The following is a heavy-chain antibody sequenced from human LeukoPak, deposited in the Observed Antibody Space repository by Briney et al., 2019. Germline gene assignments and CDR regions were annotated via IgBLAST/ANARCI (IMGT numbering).Heavy chain of an antibody. V-gene: IGHV4-34*01. Sequence: SETLSLTCAVYGGSFSGYYWSWIRQPPGKGLEWIGEINHSGSTNYNPSLKSRVTISVDTSKNQFSLKLSSVTAADTAAYYCATCYGDTFCDYWGQGTLVTVSS. CDR1: GGSFSGYY. D-gene: IGHD2-2*01. CDR3: ATCYGDTFCDY. CDR2: INHSGST. J-gene: IGHJ4*02.